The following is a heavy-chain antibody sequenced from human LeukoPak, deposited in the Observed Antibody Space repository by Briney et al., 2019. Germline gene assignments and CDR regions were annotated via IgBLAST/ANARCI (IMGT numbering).Heavy chain of an antibody. Sequence: GGSLRLSCAASGFTFDDYAMHWVRQAPGKGLEWVSGISWNSGSIGYADSVKGRFTISRDNAKSSLYLQMNSLRAEDTALYYCAKDGEYDPSGYFDYWGQGTLVTVSS. D-gene: IGHD3-10*01. CDR3: AKDGEYDPSGYFDY. V-gene: IGHV3-9*01. CDR1: GFTFDDYA. J-gene: IGHJ4*02. CDR2: ISWNSGSI.